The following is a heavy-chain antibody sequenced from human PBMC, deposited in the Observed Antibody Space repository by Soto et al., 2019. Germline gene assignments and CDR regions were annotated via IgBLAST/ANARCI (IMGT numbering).Heavy chain of an antibody. D-gene: IGHD1-20*01. CDR2: IYYSGST. CDR1: GCSISSGGYY. J-gene: IGHJ4*02. Sequence: SETLSLTCTVSGCSISSGGYYWSWIRQHPGKGLEWIGYIYYSGSTYYNPSLKSRVTISVDTSKNQFSLKLSSVTAADTAVSYCARWGTAWYNFDYWGQGTLVTVSS. CDR3: ARWGTAWYNFDY. V-gene: IGHV4-31*03.